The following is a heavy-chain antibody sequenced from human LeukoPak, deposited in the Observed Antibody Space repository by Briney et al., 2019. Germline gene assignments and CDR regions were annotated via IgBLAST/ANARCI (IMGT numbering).Heavy chain of an antibody. Sequence: GASVKVSCKASGGTFSSYWMHWVRQAPGKGLVWVSRINSDGSSSSPSYADSVKGRFTIFRDNAKNTLYLQMNSLRAEDSAVYYCASTFPYCSSGTCALGGQGTLVTVSS. D-gene: IGHD2-15*01. CDR1: GGTFSSYW. CDR2: INSDGSSSSP. CDR3: ASTFPYCSSGTCAL. V-gene: IGHV3-74*01. J-gene: IGHJ4*02.